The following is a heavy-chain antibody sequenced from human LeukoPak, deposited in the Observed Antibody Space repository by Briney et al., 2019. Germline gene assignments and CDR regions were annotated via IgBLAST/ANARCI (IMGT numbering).Heavy chain of an antibody. J-gene: IGHJ4*02. V-gene: IGHV4-4*02. Sequence: SETLSLTCAVSGVSMSSNNWWSWVRQPPGKGLEWIGEIHKSGSTNYNPSLKSRVTISVDKSKDQFSLKLSSVTAADTAVYYCARHEGFSQKDWGQGTQVTVS. CDR3: ARHEGFSQKD. CDR2: IHKSGST. CDR1: GVSMSSNNW.